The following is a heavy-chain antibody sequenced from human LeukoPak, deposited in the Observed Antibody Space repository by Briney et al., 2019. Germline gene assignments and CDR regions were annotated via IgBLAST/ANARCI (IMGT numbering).Heavy chain of an antibody. CDR3: ARDRSTRGNWLDT. CDR2: IAPDSGGT. CDR1: GYTFTGHY. D-gene: IGHD2-2*01. Sequence: ASVKVSCKTSGYTFTGHYVHWVRQAPGQGLEWMGWIAPDSGGTNYAQQFQDRVTMTRDTSLSIAYMEVSRLRSDDTAVYYSARDRSTRGNWLDTWGQGTLVTVSS. J-gene: IGHJ5*02. V-gene: IGHV1-2*02.